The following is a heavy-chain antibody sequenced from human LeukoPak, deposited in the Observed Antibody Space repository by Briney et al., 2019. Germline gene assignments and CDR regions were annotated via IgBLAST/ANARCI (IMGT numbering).Heavy chain of an antibody. Sequence: ASVKVSCKASGGTFSSYAISWVRQGPGQGLEWMGGIIPIFGTANYAQKFQGRVTITADESTSTAYMELSSLRSEDTAVYYCARVIGDTAMVGDWYFDLWGRGTLVTVSS. V-gene: IGHV1-69*13. J-gene: IGHJ2*01. CDR1: GGTFSSYA. D-gene: IGHD5-18*01. CDR3: ARVIGDTAMVGDWYFDL. CDR2: IIPIFGTA.